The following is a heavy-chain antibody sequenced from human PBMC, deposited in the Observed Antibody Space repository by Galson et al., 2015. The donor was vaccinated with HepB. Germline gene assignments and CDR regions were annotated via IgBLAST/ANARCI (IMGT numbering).Heavy chain of an antibody. J-gene: IGHJ6*02. CDR3: VRALGGSYFYGMDV. D-gene: IGHD3-16*02. V-gene: IGHV4-4*08. CDR1: GGSISGYY. CDR2: THSSGST. Sequence: SETLSLTCTVSGGSISGYYWSWVRQPPGKGLEWIGYTHSSGSTNSNPSLKSRVTISGDTAKNQFSLRVSSVTAADTAVYYCVRALGGSYFYGMDVWGQGTTVTVSS.